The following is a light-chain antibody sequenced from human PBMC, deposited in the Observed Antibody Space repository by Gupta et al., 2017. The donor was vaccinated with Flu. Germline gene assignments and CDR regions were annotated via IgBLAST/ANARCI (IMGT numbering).Light chain of an antibody. CDR1: SNDVGGFNY. CDR3: SSYTTTSTLV. Sequence: QSALTQPASVSGSPGQSITVSCTGSSNDVGGFNYVSWYQQYPGKAPKLMIYEVSNRPSGVSDRFSASKSGNTASLTISGRQAEDEAEYYCSSYTTTSTLVFGGGTKVTVL. V-gene: IGLV2-14*01. J-gene: IGLJ3*02. CDR2: EVS.